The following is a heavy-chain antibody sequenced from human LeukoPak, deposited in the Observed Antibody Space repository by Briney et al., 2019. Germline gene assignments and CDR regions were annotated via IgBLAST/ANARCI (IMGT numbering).Heavy chain of an antibody. D-gene: IGHD2-21*02. CDR2: IKQDGSEK. Sequence: GGSLRLSCAASGFTFSSYWMSWVRQAPGKGLEWVANIKQDGSEKYYVDSVKGRFTISRDNAKNSLYLQMNSLRAEDTAVYYRAKDNCGGDCSLFDYWGQGTLVTVSS. CDR3: AKDNCGGDCSLFDY. J-gene: IGHJ4*02. CDR1: GFTFSSYW. V-gene: IGHV3-7*01.